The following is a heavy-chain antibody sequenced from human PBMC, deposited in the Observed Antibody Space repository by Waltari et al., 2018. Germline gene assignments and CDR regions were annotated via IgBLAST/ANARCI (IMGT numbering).Heavy chain of an antibody. Sequence: EVQVVESGGGLVQPGGSLRLSCAASGFTFSSYWMSWVRQAPGKGLEGLANIKQDGSQTYYVDSVKGRFTISRDNAKNSLFLQMNSLRADDTAVYYCARLGYCSSANCFYGMDVWGQGTTVTVS. CDR1: GFTFSSYW. CDR2: IKQDGSQT. D-gene: IGHD2-2*01. CDR3: ARLGYCSSANCFYGMDV. J-gene: IGHJ6*02. V-gene: IGHV3-7*01.